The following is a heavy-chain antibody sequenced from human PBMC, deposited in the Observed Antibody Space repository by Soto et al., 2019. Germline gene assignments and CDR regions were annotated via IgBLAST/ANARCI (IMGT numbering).Heavy chain of an antibody. D-gene: IGHD6-13*01. J-gene: IGHJ6*02. CDR1: GGTFSSYA. CDR3: ASGDAGYSSSWSYYYYGMDV. CDR2: IIPIFGTA. Sequence: SVKVSCKASGGTFSSYAISWVRQAPGQGLEWMGGIIPIFGTANYAQKFQGRVTITAAKSTSTAYMELSSLRSEDTAVYYCASGDAGYSSSWSYYYYGMDVWGQGTTVTVSS. V-gene: IGHV1-69*06.